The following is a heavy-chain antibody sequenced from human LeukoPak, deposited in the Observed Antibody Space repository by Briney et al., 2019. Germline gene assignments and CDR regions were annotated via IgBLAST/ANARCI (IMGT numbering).Heavy chain of an antibody. CDR1: GFTFSTYA. V-gene: IGHV3-23*01. D-gene: IGHD1-26*01. J-gene: IGHJ6*03. CDR2: ISAGGATI. Sequence: GGSLRLSCAASGFTFSTYAMSWVRQAPGKGLEWVSAISAGGATIYYADSVKGRFTVSRDNSKNTLYLQINSQRAEDTAVYYCAKDSGGTYFYYYYYMDVWGKGTTVTVSS. CDR3: AKDSGGTYFYYYYYMDV.